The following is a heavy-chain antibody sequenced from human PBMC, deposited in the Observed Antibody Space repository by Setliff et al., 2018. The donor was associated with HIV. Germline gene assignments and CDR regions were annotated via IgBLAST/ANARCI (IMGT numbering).Heavy chain of an antibody. V-gene: IGHV3-74*01. D-gene: IGHD1-20*01. J-gene: IGHJ6*03. Sequence: LRLSCAASGFTFSTYWMHWVRQAPGKGLVWVSRINSDESRTTYADSVKGRFTISRDNAKNTLYLQMNSLRAEDTAVYYCAREARYQDRYYYYMDVWGKGTTVTVSS. CDR3: AREARYQDRYYYYMDV. CDR1: GFTFSTYW. CDR2: INSDESRT.